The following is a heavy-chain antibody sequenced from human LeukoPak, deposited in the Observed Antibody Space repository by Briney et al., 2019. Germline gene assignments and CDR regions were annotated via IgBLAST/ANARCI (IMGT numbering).Heavy chain of an antibody. J-gene: IGHJ6*02. V-gene: IGHV4-39*01. CDR1: GGSISSSSYY. CDR2: IYYSGST. D-gene: IGHD3-9*01. Sequence: SETLSLTCTVSGGSISSSSYYWGWIRQPPGKGLEWIGSIYYSGSTYYNPSLKSRVTISVDTSKNQFSLKLSSVTAADTAVYYCARGSLVRYFDYYYYYGMDVRGQGTTVTVSS. CDR3: ARGSLVRYFDYYYYYGMDV.